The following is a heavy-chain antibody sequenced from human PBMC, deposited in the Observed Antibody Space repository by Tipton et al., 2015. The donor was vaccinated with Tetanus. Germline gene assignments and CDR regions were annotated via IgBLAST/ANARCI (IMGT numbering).Heavy chain of an antibody. V-gene: IGHV4-34*01. Sequence: TLSLTCAVYGGSFSGYYCTWIRQSPGKGLEWIGEIHPSGSVNYNPSLKSRVTISVDTSKNQFSLKLSSVTAADTAVYYCARRSVSARFDDWGQGTLVTVSS. J-gene: IGHJ4*02. CDR2: IHPSGSV. D-gene: IGHD6-6*01. CDR1: GGSFSGYY. CDR3: ARRSVSARFDD.